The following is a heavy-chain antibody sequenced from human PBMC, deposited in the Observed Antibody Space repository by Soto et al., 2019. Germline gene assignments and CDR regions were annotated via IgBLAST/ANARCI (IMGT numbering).Heavy chain of an antibody. Sequence: ASVKVSCKVSGYSLTELSIYWVRLAPGKGLEWMGGFDPEEGKTIHAQHLKGRVVMTEDTSTDTAYMELMRLRSEDTAVYYCTTDSRGGAYGAVDVWGQGNTVTVSS. CDR1: GYSLTELS. J-gene: IGHJ6*02. CDR3: TTDSRGGAYGAVDV. D-gene: IGHD4-17*01. CDR2: FDPEEGKT. V-gene: IGHV1-24*01.